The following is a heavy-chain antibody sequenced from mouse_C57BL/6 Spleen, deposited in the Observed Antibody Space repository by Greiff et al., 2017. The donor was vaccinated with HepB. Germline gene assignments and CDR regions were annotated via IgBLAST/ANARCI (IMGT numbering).Heavy chain of an antibody. CDR3: ARMDGYYFDY. CDR2: ISSGSSTI. J-gene: IGHJ2*01. D-gene: IGHD2-3*01. CDR1: GFTFSDYG. V-gene: IGHV5-17*01. Sequence: EVQLMESGGGLVKPGGSLKLSCAASGFTFSDYGMHWVRQAPEKGLEWVAYISSGSSTIYYADTVKGRFTISRDNAKNTLFLQMTSLRSEDTAMYYCARMDGYYFDYWGQGTTLTVSS.